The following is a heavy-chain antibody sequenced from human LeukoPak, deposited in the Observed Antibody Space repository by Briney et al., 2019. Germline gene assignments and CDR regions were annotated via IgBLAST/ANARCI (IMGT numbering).Heavy chain of an antibody. V-gene: IGHV3-23*01. CDR3: AKTAPAAIYWFDP. J-gene: IGHJ5*02. D-gene: IGHD2-2*02. CDR1: GFTVSSNY. CDR2: ISGSGGRT. Sequence: GGSLRLSCAASGFTVSSNYMSWVRQAPGKGLEWVSAISGSGGRTYYADSVKGRFTISRDNSKNTLYLQMNSLRAEDTAVYYCAKTAPAAIYWFDPWGQGTLVTVSS.